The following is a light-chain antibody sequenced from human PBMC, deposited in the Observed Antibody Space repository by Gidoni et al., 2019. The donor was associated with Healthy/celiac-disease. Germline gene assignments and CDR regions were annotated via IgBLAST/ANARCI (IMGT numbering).Light chain of an antibody. CDR1: QDISNY. V-gene: IGKV1-33*01. J-gene: IGKJ4*01. CDR2: DAS. Sequence: DIQMTPSPSSLSAAVGDRVTITCQASQDISNYLNWYQQKPGKAPKLLIYDASNLETGVPSRFSGSGSGTDFTFTISILQPEDIATYYCQQYDNLPTFGGGTKVEIK. CDR3: QQYDNLPT.